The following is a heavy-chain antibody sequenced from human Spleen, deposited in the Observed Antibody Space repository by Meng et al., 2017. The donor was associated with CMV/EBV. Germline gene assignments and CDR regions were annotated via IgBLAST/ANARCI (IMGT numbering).Heavy chain of an antibody. V-gene: IGHV3-43D*03. D-gene: IGHD3-10*01. J-gene: IGHJ3*01. CDR2: ISWNGGST. Sequence: GGSLRLSCAASGFNFDDYAMYWVRQAPGKGLEWVSLISWNGGSTYHVDSVKGRFTISRDNSKNSLYLQMNSLRPEDSALYYCAKVISSGSHFDALDFWGQGTMVTVSS. CDR3: AKVISSGSHFDALDF. CDR1: GFNFDDYA.